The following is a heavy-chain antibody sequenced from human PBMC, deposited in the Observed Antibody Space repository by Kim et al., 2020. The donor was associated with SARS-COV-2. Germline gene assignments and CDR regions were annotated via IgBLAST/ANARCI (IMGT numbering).Heavy chain of an antibody. CDR3: AKDIGYDILTGSDY. V-gene: IGHV3-9*01. J-gene: IGHJ4*02. D-gene: IGHD3-9*01. CDR2: ISWNSGSI. Sequence: GGSLRLSCAASGFTFDDYAMHWVRQAPGKGLEWVSGISWNSGSIGYADSVKGRFTISRDNAKNSLYLQMNSLRAEETALYYCAKDIGYDILTGSDYWGQGTLVTVSS. CDR1: GFTFDDYA.